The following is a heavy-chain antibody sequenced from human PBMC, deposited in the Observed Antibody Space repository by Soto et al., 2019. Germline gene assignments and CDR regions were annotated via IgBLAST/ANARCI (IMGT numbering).Heavy chain of an antibody. Sequence: GGSLRLSCAASGFTFSSYGMHWVRQAPGKGLEWVAVIWYDGSNKYYADSVKGRFTISRDNSKNTLYLQMNSLRAEDTAVYYCARDEGYCSSTSCYTNTPLFDYWGQGTLVTVSS. CDR3: ARDEGYCSSTSCYTNTPLFDY. V-gene: IGHV3-33*01. CDR1: GFTFSSYG. J-gene: IGHJ4*02. D-gene: IGHD2-2*02. CDR2: IWYDGSNK.